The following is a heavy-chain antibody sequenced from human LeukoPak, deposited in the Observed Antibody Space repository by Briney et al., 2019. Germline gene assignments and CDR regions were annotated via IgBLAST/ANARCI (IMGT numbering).Heavy chain of an antibody. D-gene: IGHD3-10*01. Sequence: GRSLRLSCAASGFTFSSYGMHWVRQAPGKGLEWVAVISYDGSNKYYADSVKGRFTVSRDNSKNTLYLQMNSLRAEDTAVYYCARSFGSGISYSDYYYMDVWGKGTTVTIPS. CDR3: ARSFGSGISYSDYYYMDV. CDR1: GFTFSSYG. V-gene: IGHV3-30*03. J-gene: IGHJ6*03. CDR2: ISYDGSNK.